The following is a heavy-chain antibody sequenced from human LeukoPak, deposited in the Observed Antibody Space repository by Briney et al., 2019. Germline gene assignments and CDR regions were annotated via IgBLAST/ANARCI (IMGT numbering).Heavy chain of an antibody. V-gene: IGHV3-7*01. CDR1: GFTFSSFW. J-gene: IGHJ4*02. CDR3: AREYYYDSSGYGSFGY. CDR2: IKEDGSEK. Sequence: PGGSLRLSCAASGFTFSSFWMSWVRQAPGKGLEWVANIKEDGSEKYYMDSVKGRFTISRDNAKNSLYLQMNSLRAEDTAVYYCAREYYYDSSGYGSFGYWGQGTLVTVSS. D-gene: IGHD3-22*01.